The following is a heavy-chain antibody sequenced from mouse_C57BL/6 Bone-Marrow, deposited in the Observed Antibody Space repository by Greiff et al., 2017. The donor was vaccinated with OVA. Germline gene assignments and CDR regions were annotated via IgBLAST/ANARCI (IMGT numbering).Heavy chain of an antibody. Sequence: VKLVESGAELVRPGASVKLSCKASGYTFTDYYISWVKQRPGQGLEWIARIYPGSGNLYYNEKFKGKATLTAEKSSSTAYMQLSSLTSDDSAVYVCARSERLRDYVDYGGQGTTLTVTS. CDR1: GYTFTDYY. V-gene: IGHV1-76*01. D-gene: IGHD2-2*01. CDR3: ARSERLRDYVDY. CDR2: IYPGSGNL. J-gene: IGHJ2*01.